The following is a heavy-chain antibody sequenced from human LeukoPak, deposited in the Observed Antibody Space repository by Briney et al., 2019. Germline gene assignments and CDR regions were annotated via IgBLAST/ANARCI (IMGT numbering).Heavy chain of an antibody. CDR2: IIPILGIA. J-gene: IGHJ4*02. D-gene: IGHD2-2*02. CDR3: ARDRTPIVVVPAAIPCLSG. Sequence: ASVKVSCKASGGTFSSYTISWVPQAPGQGLEWMGRIIPILGIANYAQKFQGRVTITAGKSTSTAYMELSSLRSEDTAVYYCARDRTPIVVVPAAIPCLSGWGQGTLVTVSS. CDR1: GGTFSSYT. V-gene: IGHV1-69*04.